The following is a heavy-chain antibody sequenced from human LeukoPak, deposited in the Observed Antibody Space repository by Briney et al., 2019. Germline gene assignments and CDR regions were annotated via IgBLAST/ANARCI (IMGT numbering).Heavy chain of an antibody. V-gene: IGHV3-23*01. D-gene: IGHD3-16*02. J-gene: IGHJ4*02. CDR3: ATSESLRLGELSPIDH. CDR1: AFSVGSNY. Sequence: GGSLRLSCAASAFSVGSNYMTWVRQAPGKGLEWVSAISGSGGATYYADAVKGRFTIFRDNSKNTLYLQMSSLRGDDTAVYYCATSESLRLGELSPIDHWGQGTLVTVSS. CDR2: ISGSGGAT.